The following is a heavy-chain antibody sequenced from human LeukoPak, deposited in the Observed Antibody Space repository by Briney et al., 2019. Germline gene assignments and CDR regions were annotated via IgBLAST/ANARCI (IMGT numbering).Heavy chain of an antibody. D-gene: IGHD2-21*02. Sequence: GGSLRLSCAASGFTFSNAWMNWVRQAPGKGLEWVGRIRTQGNGGTADCAAPMKGRCTISRDDSKNTLYLQMDSLKIEDTAVYYCTTRVVTTNDYWGQGTLVTVSS. CDR3: TTRVVTTNDY. CDR2: IRTQGNGGTA. CDR1: GFTFSNAW. V-gene: IGHV3-15*01. J-gene: IGHJ4*02.